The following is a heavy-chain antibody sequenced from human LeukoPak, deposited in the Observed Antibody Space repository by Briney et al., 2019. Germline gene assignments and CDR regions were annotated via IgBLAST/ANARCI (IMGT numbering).Heavy chain of an antibody. V-gene: IGHV3-30*02. CDR2: IRYDGSNK. D-gene: IGHD4-11*01. Sequence: PGGSLSLSCAASGFTFSSSDIHWVRQAPGKGLEWVAFIRYDGSNKNYADSVKGRFTISRDNSKNTLYLQMNSLRPEDTAVYYCAKNTMTTYQYYMDVWGKGTSVTISS. CDR3: AKNTMTTYQYYMDV. J-gene: IGHJ6*03. CDR1: GFTFSSSD.